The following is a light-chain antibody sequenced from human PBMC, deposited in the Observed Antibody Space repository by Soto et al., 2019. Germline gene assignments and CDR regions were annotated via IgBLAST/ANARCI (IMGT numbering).Light chain of an antibody. J-gene: IGKJ4*02. V-gene: IGKV3D-20*02. CDR2: DAS. Sequence: SQTVRNNYLAWYQQKPGQAPRLLIYDASSRATGIPDRFSGGGSGTNITYACGSVEPADPAVYSFQQLTRYPRAFRGGTKVDIK. CDR1: QTVRNNY. CDR3: QQLTRYPRA.